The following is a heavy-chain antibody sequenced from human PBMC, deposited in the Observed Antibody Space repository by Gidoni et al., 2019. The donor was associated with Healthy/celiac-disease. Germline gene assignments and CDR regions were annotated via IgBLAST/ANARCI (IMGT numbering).Heavy chain of an antibody. Sequence: QLQLQESGPGLVKPSETLSLTCTVSGGSISSSIYYWGWIRQPPGKGLEWIGSIYYSGSTYYNPSLKSRVTISVDTSKNQFSLKLSSVTAADTAVYYCASGLYYDSSGYPYWGQGTLVTVSS. CDR2: IYYSGST. CDR3: ASGLYYDSSGYPY. CDR1: GGSISSSIYY. J-gene: IGHJ4*02. D-gene: IGHD3-22*01. V-gene: IGHV4-39*01.